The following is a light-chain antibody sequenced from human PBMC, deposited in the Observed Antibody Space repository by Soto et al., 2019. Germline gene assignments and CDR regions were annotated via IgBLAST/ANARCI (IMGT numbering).Light chain of an antibody. CDR1: QSISNW. J-gene: IGKJ4*01. Sequence: DIQMTQSPSTLSASVGDRVTITCRASQSISNWLAWYQQKPGKAPNLLIFDASSLESGVPSRFSGSGSGTEFTLTISSLQPEDFATYYCQQLYSFPLTFGGGTKVDIK. V-gene: IGKV1-5*01. CDR2: DAS. CDR3: QQLYSFPLT.